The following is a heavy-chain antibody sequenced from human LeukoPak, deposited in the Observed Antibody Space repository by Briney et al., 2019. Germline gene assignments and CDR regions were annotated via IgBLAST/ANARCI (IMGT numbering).Heavy chain of an antibody. J-gene: IGHJ5*02. Sequence: KPSETLSLTCPVSGGSISSYYWSWIRQPPGKGLEWIGYIYYSGSTNYNPSLKSRVSISIDTSKNQFSLKLSSVTAADTAVYYCAGRIRPNWFDPWGQGTLVTVSS. CDR1: GGSISSYY. CDR2: IYYSGST. CDR3: AGRIRPNWFDP. V-gene: IGHV4-59*01.